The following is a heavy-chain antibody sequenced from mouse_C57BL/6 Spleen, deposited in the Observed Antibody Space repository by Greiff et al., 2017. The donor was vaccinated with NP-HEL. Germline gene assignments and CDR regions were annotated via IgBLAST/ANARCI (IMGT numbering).Heavy chain of an antibody. V-gene: IGHV5-17*01. D-gene: IGHD2-4*01. CDR2: ISSGSSTI. Sequence: EVQLVESGGGLVKPGGSLKLSCAASGFTFSDYGMHWVRQAPEKGLEWVAYISSGSSTIYYADTVKGRFTISRDNAKNTLFLQMTSLRSEDTAMYYCARIDYDEAFFDYWGQGTTLTVSS. J-gene: IGHJ2*01. CDR1: GFTFSDYG. CDR3: ARIDYDEAFFDY.